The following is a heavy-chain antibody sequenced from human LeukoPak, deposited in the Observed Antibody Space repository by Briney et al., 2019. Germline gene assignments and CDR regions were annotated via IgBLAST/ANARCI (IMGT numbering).Heavy chain of an antibody. Sequence: GGSLRLSCAASGFTFSSYSMSWVRQAPGEGLEWVSSISSSSSYIYYADSVKGRFTISRDNAKNSLYLQMNSLRAEDTAVYYCASAPSNYDILTGYTTYGMDVWGQGTTVTVSS. V-gene: IGHV3-21*01. CDR1: GFTFSSYS. J-gene: IGHJ6*02. CDR3: ASAPSNYDILTGYTTYGMDV. D-gene: IGHD3-9*01. CDR2: ISSSSSYI.